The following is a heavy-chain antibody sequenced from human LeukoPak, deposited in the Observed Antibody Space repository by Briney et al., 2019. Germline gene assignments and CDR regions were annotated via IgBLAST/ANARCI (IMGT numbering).Heavy chain of an antibody. D-gene: IGHD3-10*01. Sequence: GGSLRLSCAASGFTLSIYWMSWVRQPPGRGLEWVAHIKPDGSEKYYVDSVNGRFTISRDNAKNSMYLQMNSLRDEDTAVYYCARDGGSGGENDYWGQGTLVTVSS. CDR3: ARDGGSGGENDY. CDR1: GFTLSIYW. V-gene: IGHV3-7*05. CDR2: IKPDGSEK. J-gene: IGHJ4*02.